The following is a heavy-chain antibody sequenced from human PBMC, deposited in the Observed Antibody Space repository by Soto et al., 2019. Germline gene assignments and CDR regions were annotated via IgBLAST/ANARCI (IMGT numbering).Heavy chain of an antibody. D-gene: IGHD3-3*01. J-gene: IGHJ3*02. CDR1: GYIFTHHY. CDR2: IYPGGVNI. CDR3: ASPARNYDFWSGYSFDI. Sequence: ASLKVSCKAIGYIFTHHYMHWVRQAPGQGLEWMGTIYPGGVNIGYAQKFKGRVTMTKDTSTSTVYMELSSLRSEVSAVYYCASPARNYDFWSGYSFDIWGQG. V-gene: IGHV1-46*01.